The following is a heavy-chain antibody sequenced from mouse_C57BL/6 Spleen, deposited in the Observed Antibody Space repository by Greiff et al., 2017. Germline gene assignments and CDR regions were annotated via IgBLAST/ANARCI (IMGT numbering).Heavy chain of an antibody. D-gene: IGHD3-2*02. CDR2: INPNNGGT. CDR1: GYTFTDYY. CDR3: ARGHTQLRPYAMDY. Sequence: EVQLQQSGPELVKPGASVKISCKASGYTFTDYYMNWVKQSHGKSLEWIGDINPNNGGTSYNQKFKGKATLTVDKSSSTAYMELRSLTSEDSAVYYCARGHTQLRPYAMDYWGQGTSVTVSS. J-gene: IGHJ4*01. V-gene: IGHV1-26*01.